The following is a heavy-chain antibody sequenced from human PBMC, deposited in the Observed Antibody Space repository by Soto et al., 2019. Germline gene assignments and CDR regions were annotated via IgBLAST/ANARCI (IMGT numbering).Heavy chain of an antibody. CDR3: ARFQRITIFGVVTGEYFQH. Sequence: SETLSITCTVCGGSISSYYWSWIRQPPGKGLEWIGYIYYSGSTNYNPSLKSRVTISVDTSKNQFSLKLSSVTAADTAVYYCARFQRITIFGVVTGEYFQHWGQGTLVTSPQ. V-gene: IGHV4-59*01. D-gene: IGHD3-3*01. CDR2: IYYSGST. J-gene: IGHJ1*01. CDR1: GGSISSYY.